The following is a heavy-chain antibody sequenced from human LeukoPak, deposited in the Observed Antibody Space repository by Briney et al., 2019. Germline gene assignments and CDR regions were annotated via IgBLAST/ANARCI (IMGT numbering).Heavy chain of an antibody. Sequence: PGGSLRLSCAASGFTFSSYAMSWVRQAPGKGLEWVSAISGSGGSTYYADSVKGRFTISRDNSKNTLYLQMNGLRAEDTAVYYCAKGHQYYYDSSGYYLYFDYWGQGTLVTVSS. CDR3: AKGHQYYYDSSGYYLYFDY. CDR2: ISGSGGST. V-gene: IGHV3-23*01. CDR1: GFTFSSYA. D-gene: IGHD3-22*01. J-gene: IGHJ4*02.